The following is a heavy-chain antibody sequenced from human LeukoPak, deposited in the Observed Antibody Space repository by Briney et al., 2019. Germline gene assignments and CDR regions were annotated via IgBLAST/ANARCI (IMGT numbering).Heavy chain of an antibody. CDR1: GGSISRSNW. J-gene: IGHJ6*03. V-gene: IGHV4-4*02. CDR3: TRAASSGPLFTYHMDV. CDR2: IYHSGST. D-gene: IGHD3-22*01. Sequence: SETLSLTCAVSGGSISRSNWWSWVRQPPEKGLEWIGEIYHSGSTNYNPSLTSRVTISVDKSKNQFSLKVSSVTAADTAVYYCTRAASSGPLFTYHMDVWGKGTTVTVSS.